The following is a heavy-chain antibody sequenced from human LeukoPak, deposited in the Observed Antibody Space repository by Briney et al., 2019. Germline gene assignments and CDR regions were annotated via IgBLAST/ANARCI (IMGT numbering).Heavy chain of an antibody. V-gene: IGHV4-59*01. CDR3: ARVYQSAEYYFDY. CDR2: IYYTGST. CDR1: GGSIDGYY. J-gene: IGHJ4*02. Sequence: SETLSPTCTVSGGSIDGYYWSWIRQPPGKGLEWIGYIYYTGSTEYHPSLKSRVTISLDTSKNQFSLKLTSVTAADTAVYYCARVYQSAEYYFDYWGQGNLVSVSS. D-gene: IGHD2-2*01.